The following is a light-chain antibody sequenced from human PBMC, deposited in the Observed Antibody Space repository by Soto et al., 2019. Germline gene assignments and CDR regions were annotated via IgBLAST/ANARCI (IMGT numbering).Light chain of an antibody. CDR3: QQYGSSQFT. CDR1: QSVSSSY. V-gene: IGKV3-20*01. Sequence: EIVLTQSPGTLSLSPGERATLSCRASQSVSSSYLAWYQQKPGQAPRLLIYGASSRATGIPDRFSGSGYGTDFTLTISRLEPEDFAVYYCQQYGSSQFTFGGRTKVQIK. CDR2: GAS. J-gene: IGKJ4*01.